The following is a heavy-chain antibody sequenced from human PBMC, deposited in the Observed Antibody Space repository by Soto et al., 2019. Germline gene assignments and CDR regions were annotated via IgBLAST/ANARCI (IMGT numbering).Heavy chain of an antibody. Sequence: GGSLRLSCAASGFTFSSYAMSWVRQAPGKGLEWVSAISGSGGSTYYADSVKGRFTISRDNSKNTLYLQMNSLKASDTAMYYCARTGIVGATAYWGQGTLVTVSS. CDR2: ISGSGGST. D-gene: IGHD1-26*01. CDR1: GFTFSSYA. CDR3: ARTGIVGATAY. J-gene: IGHJ4*02. V-gene: IGHV3-23*01.